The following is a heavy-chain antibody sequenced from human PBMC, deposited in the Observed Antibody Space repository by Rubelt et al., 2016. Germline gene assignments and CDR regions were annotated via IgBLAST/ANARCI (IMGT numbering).Heavy chain of an antibody. J-gene: IGHJ3*01. V-gene: IGHV5-51*01. CDR1: GYNFATSW. CDR3: ARLLSAGILAFDF. CDR2: IFPGDSDA. Sequence: EVQLVQSGPEVRRAGESLKISCQGSGYNFATSWIGWVRQMPGKGLEWMGVIFPGDSDAVYSPFFQGRVTMSADKSSNSAFLQVSSRKASDTAKYYCARLLSAGILAFDFWGQGTVVTVAS. D-gene: IGHD1-1*01.